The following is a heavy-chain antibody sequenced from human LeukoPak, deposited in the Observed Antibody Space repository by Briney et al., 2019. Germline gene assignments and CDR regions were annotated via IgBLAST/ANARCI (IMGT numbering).Heavy chain of an antibody. D-gene: IGHD5-24*01. CDR1: GFTFSGYW. CDR3: AKGLEQMACSLDC. CDR2: IRQDGSET. Sequence: GGSLRLSCAASGFTFSGYWMSWVRQAPGKGLEWVANIRQDGSETYYVDSVKGRFTISRDNAKNSLFLQMNSLRVEDTAVYYCAKGLEQMACSLDCWGQGTLVTVSS. J-gene: IGHJ4*02. V-gene: IGHV3-7*05.